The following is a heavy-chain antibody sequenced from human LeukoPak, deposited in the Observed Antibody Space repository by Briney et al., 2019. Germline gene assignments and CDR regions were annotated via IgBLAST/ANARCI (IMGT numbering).Heavy chain of an antibody. CDR2: ISWNSGSI. J-gene: IGHJ4*02. Sequence: GGSLRLSCAASGFTFDDYAMHWVRQAPGKGLEWVSGISWNSGSIGYADSVKGRFTISRDNSKNTLYLQMNSLRVEDTAVYYCARDSPRLSYWGQGTLVTVSS. CDR1: GFTFDDYA. CDR3: ARDSPRLSY. V-gene: IGHV3-9*01.